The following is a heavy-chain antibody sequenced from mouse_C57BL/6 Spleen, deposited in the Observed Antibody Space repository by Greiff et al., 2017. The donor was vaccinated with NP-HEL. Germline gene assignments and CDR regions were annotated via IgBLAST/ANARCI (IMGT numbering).Heavy chain of an antibody. CDR3: ARWTYYYGSSGYYFDY. D-gene: IGHD1-1*01. CDR2: ISSGGSYT. CDR1: GFTFSSYG. Sequence: EVKPMESGGDLVKPGGSLKLSCAASGFTFSSYGMSWVRQTPDKRLEWVATISSGGSYTYYPDSVKGRFTISRDNAKNTLYLQMSSLKSEDTAMYYCARWTYYYGSSGYYFDYWGQGTTLTVSS. J-gene: IGHJ2*01. V-gene: IGHV5-6*01.